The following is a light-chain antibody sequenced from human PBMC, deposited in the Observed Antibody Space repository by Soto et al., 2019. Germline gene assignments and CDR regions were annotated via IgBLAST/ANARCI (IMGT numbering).Light chain of an antibody. V-gene: IGLV3-21*04. CDR1: NIGIKS. J-gene: IGLJ2*01. CDR3: QVWDGSSDHHVV. CDR2: YET. Sequence: SYVLTQPPSVSVAPGKTARITCGGSNIGIKSVRWYQQKPGQAPVLVIYYETDRPSGIPERFSGSNSGNTATLTISRVEAGDEADYYCQVWDGSSDHHVVFGGGTKLTVL.